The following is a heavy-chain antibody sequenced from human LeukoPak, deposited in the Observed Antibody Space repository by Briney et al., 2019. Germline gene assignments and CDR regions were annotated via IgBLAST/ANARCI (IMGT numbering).Heavy chain of an antibody. CDR2: ISYDGSNK. CDR3: ARGPYGSDILTGYYNY. CDR1: GFTFSSYA. V-gene: IGHV3-30*04. D-gene: IGHD3-9*01. J-gene: IGHJ4*02. Sequence: GGSLRLSCAASGFTFSSYAMHWVRQAPGKGLEWVAVISYDGSNKYYADSVKGRFTISRDNSENTLYLQMNSLRAEDTALYYCARGPYGSDILTGYYNYWGQGTLVTASS.